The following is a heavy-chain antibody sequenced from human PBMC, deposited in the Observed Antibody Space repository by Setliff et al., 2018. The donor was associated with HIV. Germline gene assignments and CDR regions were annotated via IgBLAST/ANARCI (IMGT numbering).Heavy chain of an antibody. V-gene: IGHV3-7*05. D-gene: IGHD1-26*01. CDR3: ATDCAVVGGTGSLDS. Sequence: GGSLRLSCVASGFTFSSYWMTWVRQAPGKGLEWVANIEQDGSEKYYVDSVKGRFTISRDNAKNSLYLQMNSLRVEDTAVYYCATDCAVVGGTGSLDSWGQGTLVTVSS. J-gene: IGHJ4*02. CDR2: IEQDGSEK. CDR1: GFTFSSYW.